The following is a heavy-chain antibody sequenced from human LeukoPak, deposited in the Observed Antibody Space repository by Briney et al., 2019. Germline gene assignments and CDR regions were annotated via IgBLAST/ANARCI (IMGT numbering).Heavy chain of an antibody. V-gene: IGHV3-15*01. CDR3: LTDRDGGFDY. CDR2: IKSKTDGGTT. J-gene: IGHJ4*02. D-gene: IGHD4-23*01. CDR1: GFTFSNAW. Sequence: GGSLRLSCAASGFTFSNAWMSWVRQAPGKGLEWVGRIKSKTDGGTTYYAAPVKGRFTISRDDSQNTLYLQMNSLKTEDTAVYYCLTDRDGGFDYWGQGTLVTVSS.